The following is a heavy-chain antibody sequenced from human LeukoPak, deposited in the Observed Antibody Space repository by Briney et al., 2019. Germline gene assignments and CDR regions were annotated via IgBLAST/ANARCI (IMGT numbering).Heavy chain of an antibody. V-gene: IGHV1-69*05. D-gene: IGHD1-1*01. CDR2: IIPIFGTA. CDR3: ARAQLEPGYYYYMDV. CDR1: GGTFSSYA. Sequence: GASVKVSCKASGGTFSSYAISWVRQAPGQGLEWMGGIIPIFGTANYAQKFQGRVTITTDESTSTAYMELSSLRSEDTAVYYCARAQLEPGYYYYMDVWGKGTTVTVSS. J-gene: IGHJ6*03.